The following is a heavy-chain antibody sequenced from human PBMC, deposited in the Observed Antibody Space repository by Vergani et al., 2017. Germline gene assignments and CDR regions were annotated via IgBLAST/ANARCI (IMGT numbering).Heavy chain of an antibody. CDR2: ISGVGDTI. J-gene: IGHJ4*02. Sequence: EVRLAESGGGLVQPGGSLRLSCAVSGFTFTSYSMNWVHQAPGKGLEWVSYISGVGDTINYADSVKGRFTISRDNSLHLQMNSLRVEDTAVYYCARGIVGGLEFDNWGQGTLVTVSS. V-gene: IGHV3-48*01. CDR3: ARGIVGGLEFDN. CDR1: GFTFTSYS. D-gene: IGHD1-26*01.